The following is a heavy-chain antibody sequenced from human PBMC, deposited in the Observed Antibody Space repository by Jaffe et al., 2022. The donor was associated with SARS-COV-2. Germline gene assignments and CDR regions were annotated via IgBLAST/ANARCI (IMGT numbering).Heavy chain of an antibody. CDR1: GFSFDDYA. CDR3: GKDIGSRWHKGLDY. Sequence: EVQLVESGGGLVQPGRSLRLSCAASGFSFDDYAMHWVRHAPGKGLEWVSGITWNSGNIGYADSVKGRFTISRDNAKNSLYLQMNSLRPEDTALYYCGKDIGSRWHKGLDYWGPGTLVTVSS. J-gene: IGHJ4*02. V-gene: IGHV3-9*01. CDR2: ITWNSGNI. D-gene: IGHD6-13*01.